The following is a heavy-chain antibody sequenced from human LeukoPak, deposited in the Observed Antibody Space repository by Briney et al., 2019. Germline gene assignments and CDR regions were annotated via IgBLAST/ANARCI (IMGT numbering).Heavy chain of an antibody. CDR3: AKGSYYDSSGSSYFDY. J-gene: IGHJ4*02. Sequence: GGSLRLSCEASGFTFSSYGIHWVRQAPDKGLEWVSGISGSGDNTYYADSVKGRFTISRDNSKNTLYVQVNSLGTEDTAAYYCAKGSYYDSSGSSYFDYWGQGTLATVSS. V-gene: IGHV3-23*01. CDR2: ISGSGDNT. CDR1: GFTFSSYG. D-gene: IGHD3-22*01.